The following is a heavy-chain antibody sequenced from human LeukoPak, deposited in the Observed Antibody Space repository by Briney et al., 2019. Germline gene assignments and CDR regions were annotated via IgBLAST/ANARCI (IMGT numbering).Heavy chain of an antibody. CDR2: IKEDGSEK. V-gene: IGHV3-7*03. D-gene: IGHD3-10*01. CDR1: GFAFSGCW. CDR3: ATDSFGIFDY. J-gene: IGHJ4*02. Sequence: GGSLRLSCAASGFAFSGCWMNWVRQAPGKGLEWVAKIKEDGSEKYYVDSVKGRFTISRDNAENSLYLQMNSLRAEDTAVYYCATDSFGIFDYWGQGTLVTVSS.